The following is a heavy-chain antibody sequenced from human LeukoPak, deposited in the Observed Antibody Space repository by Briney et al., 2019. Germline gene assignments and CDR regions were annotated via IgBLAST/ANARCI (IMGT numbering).Heavy chain of an antibody. Sequence: GGSLRLSCGASGITFSGSAMSWVRQAPGKGLEWASAISGIGVSTYYANSVKGRFTISRDNSKNTLYLQMNSLRAEDTALYYCAKPGEPSNYYFDYWGQGALVTVSS. CDR1: GITFSGSA. V-gene: IGHV3-23*01. CDR2: ISGIGVST. J-gene: IGHJ4*02. D-gene: IGHD1-14*01. CDR3: AKPGEPSNYYFDY.